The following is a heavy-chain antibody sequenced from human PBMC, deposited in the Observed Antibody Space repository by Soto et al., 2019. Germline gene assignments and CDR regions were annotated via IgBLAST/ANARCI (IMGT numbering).Heavy chain of an antibody. CDR1: GYSFTSYW. V-gene: IGHV5-51*01. J-gene: IGHJ6*02. CDR3: ARLVGYSYGLGVYYYYYYGMDV. CDR2: IYPGDSDT. Sequence: PGESLKISCKGSGYSFTSYWIGWVRQMPGKGLEWMGIIYPGDSDTRYSPSFQGQVTISADKSISTAYLQWSSLKASDTAMYYCARLVGYSYGLGVYYYYYYGMDVWGPGTTVTVSS. D-gene: IGHD5-18*01.